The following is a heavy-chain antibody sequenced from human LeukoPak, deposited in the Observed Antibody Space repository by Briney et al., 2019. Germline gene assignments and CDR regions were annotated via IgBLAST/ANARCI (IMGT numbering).Heavy chain of an antibody. J-gene: IGHJ4*02. CDR2: IYHRGST. CDR1: GYSISNGYY. Sequence: SETLSLTCTVSGYSISNGYYRGWIRQPPGKGLEWVGSIYHRGSTYYNPSLRSRVTISLDRSKKKFSLKLTSVTAADTAVYFCARGAEYYAIWRGYAGYSDYWGQGISVTVSS. D-gene: IGHD3-3*01. V-gene: IGHV4-38-2*02. CDR3: ARGAEYYAIWRGYAGYSDY.